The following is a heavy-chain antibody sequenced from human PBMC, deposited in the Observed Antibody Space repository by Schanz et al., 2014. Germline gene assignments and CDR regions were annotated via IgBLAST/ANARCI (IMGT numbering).Heavy chain of an antibody. CDR1: GYSFSAYY. CDR3: VRELSGGTFDY. D-gene: IGHD1-1*01. V-gene: IGHV1-2*06. CDR2: FT. Sequence: QVQLVQSGAELKNPGASVKVSCKASGYSFSAYYIHWMRQAPGQGLEWLGRFTHISQKFQGRVTMTWDTSSTTAYMELNSLRSDDTAVYYCVRELSGGTFDYWGQGALVTVSS. J-gene: IGHJ4*02.